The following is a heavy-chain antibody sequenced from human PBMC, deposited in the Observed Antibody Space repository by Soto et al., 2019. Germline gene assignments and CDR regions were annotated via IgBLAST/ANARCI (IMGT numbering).Heavy chain of an antibody. D-gene: IGHD3-22*01. CDR3: AREPYDITGNRIDS. V-gene: IGHV4-30-4*02. CDR2: VYHTGST. Sequence: PSDTLSLTCTVSGGSISGDYYWNLIRQAPGKGLEWIGYVYHTGSTYHNPSLKSRGSISVDTSNNQFSLKLSSVTAADTAVYFCAREPYDITGNRIDSWGQRIPVTVSS. CDR1: GGSISGDYY. J-gene: IGHJ5*01.